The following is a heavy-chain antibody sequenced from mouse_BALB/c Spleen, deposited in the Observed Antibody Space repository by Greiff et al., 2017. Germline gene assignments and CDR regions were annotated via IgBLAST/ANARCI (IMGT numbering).Heavy chain of an antibody. CDR3: TREDDGYPWFAY. D-gene: IGHD2-3*01. V-gene: IGHV5-6-4*01. CDR1: GFTFSSYT. CDR2: ISSGGSYT. J-gene: IGHJ3*01. Sequence: VQLMESGGGLVKPGGSLKLSCAASGFTFSSYTMSWVRQTPEKRLEWVATISSGGSYTYYPDSVKGRFTISRDNAKNTLYLQMSSLKSEDTAMYYCTREDDGYPWFAYWGQGTLVTVSA.